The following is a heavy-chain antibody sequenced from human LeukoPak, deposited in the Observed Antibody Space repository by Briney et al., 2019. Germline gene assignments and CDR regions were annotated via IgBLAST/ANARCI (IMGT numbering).Heavy chain of an antibody. D-gene: IGHD3-10*01. Sequence: PSETLSLTCAVSGGSISSGTYSWSWIRQPPGKGLEWIGYVYHNGNLYYNPSLKRRVTISVDRSKNQFSLSLKFVTAADTAVYYCAREGEPYGFDYWGQGALVTVSS. CDR2: VYHNGNL. V-gene: IGHV4-30-2*01. CDR1: GGSISSGTYS. J-gene: IGHJ4*02. CDR3: AREGEPYGFDY.